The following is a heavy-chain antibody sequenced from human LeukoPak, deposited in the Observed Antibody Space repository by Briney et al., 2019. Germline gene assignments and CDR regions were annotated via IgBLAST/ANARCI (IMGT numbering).Heavy chain of an antibody. CDR2: IYYSGST. CDR1: GGSISSYY. CDR3: TRRNSVAGSGIGY. J-gene: IGHJ4*02. D-gene: IGHD6-19*01. Sequence: PSETLSLTCTVSGGSISSYYWSWIRQSPGKGLEWIGYIYYSGSTNYNPSLKSRVTISVDTSKNQFSLKLSSVTAADTAVYYCTRRNSVAGSGIGYWGQGTLVTVSS. V-gene: IGHV4-59*01.